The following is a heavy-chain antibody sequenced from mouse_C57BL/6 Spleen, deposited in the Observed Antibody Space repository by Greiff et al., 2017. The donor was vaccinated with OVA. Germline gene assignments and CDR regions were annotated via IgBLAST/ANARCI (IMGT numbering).Heavy chain of an antibody. CDR2: IWSGGST. J-gene: IGHJ4*01. CDR3: ARNDGDYDRFAMDY. Sequence: VQLQQSGPGLVQPSQSLSITCTVSGFSFTSYGVHWVRQSPGKGLEWLGVIWSGGSTDYNAAFISRLSISKDNSKSQVFFKMNSLQADDTAIYYCARNDGDYDRFAMDYWGQGTSVTVSS. CDR1: GFSFTSYG. V-gene: IGHV2-2*01. D-gene: IGHD2-4*01.